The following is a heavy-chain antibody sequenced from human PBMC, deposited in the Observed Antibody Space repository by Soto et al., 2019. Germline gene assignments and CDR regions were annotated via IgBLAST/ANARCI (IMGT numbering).Heavy chain of an antibody. V-gene: IGHV1-3*01. J-gene: IGHJ6*02. D-gene: IGHD5-18*01. CDR3: ATLRGYSYEGYGMDV. CDR2: INAGNGNT. CDR1: GYTLTSYA. Sequence: ASVKVSCKASGYTLTSYAMHWVRQAPGQRLEWMGWINAGNGNTKYSQKFQGRVTITRDTSASTAYMELSSLRSEDTAVYYCATLRGYSYEGYGMDVWGQGTTVTVSS.